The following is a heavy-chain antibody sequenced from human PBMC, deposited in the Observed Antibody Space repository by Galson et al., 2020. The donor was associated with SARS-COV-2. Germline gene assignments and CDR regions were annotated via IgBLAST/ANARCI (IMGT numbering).Heavy chain of an antibody. CDR3: ARDLTLPDYGMDV. CDR2: IYHSGST. J-gene: IGHJ6*02. D-gene: IGHD1-26*01. CDR1: GGSISRGGYS. V-gene: IGHV4-30-2*01. Sequence: TLSLTCAVSGGSISRGGYSWSWIRQPPGKGLEWIGYIYHSGSTYYNPSLKSRVTISVDRSKNQFSLKLSSVTAADTAVYYCARDLTLPDYGMDVWGQGTTVTVSS.